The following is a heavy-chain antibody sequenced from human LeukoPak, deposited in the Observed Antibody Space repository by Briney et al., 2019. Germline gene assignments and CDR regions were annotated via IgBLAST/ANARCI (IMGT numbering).Heavy chain of an antibody. CDR2: MDPNSGNT. CDR1: GYTFTSYD. CDR3: ARGITMVRGVIMGY. V-gene: IGHV1-8*01. J-gene: IGHJ4*02. Sequence: ASVKVSCKASGYTFTSYDINWVRQATGQGLEWMGWMDPNSGNTGYAQKFQGRVTMTRNTSISTAYMELSSLRSEDTAVHYCARGITMVRGVIMGYWGQGTLVTVSS. D-gene: IGHD3-10*01.